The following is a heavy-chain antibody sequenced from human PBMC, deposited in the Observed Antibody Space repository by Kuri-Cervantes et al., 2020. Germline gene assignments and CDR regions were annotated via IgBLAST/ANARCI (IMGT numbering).Heavy chain of an antibody. J-gene: IGHJ4*02. D-gene: IGHD3-10*01. CDR1: GGSISSGGYY. V-gene: IGHV4-39*07. CDR3: ARVGFGTYGSGSGN. Sequence: SETLSLTCTVSGGSISSGGYYWSWIRQPPGKGLEWIGEINHSGSTNYNPSLKSRVTISVDTSKNQFSLKLNSVTAADTAVYYCARVGFGTYGSGSGNWGQGTLVTVSS. CDR2: INHSGST.